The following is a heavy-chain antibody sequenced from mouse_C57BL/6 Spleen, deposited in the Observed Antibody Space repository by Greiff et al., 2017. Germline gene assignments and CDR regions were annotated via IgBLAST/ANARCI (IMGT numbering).Heavy chain of an antibody. CDR3: ARDGIYYDYDDPFYYAMDY. J-gene: IGHJ4*01. CDR2: IYPGSGST. Sequence: VQLQQPGAELVKPGASVKMSCKASGYTFTSYWITWVKQRPGQGLEWIGDIYPGSGSTNYNEKFKSKATLTVDTSSSTAYMQLSSLTSEDSAVYYCARDGIYYDYDDPFYYAMDYWGQGTSVTVSS. D-gene: IGHD2-4*01. V-gene: IGHV1-55*01. CDR1: GYTFTSYW.